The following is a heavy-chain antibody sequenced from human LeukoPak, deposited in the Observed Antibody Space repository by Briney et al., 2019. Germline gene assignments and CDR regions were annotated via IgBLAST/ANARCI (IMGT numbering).Heavy chain of an antibody. J-gene: IGHJ4*02. CDR2: IYYSGST. D-gene: IGHD4-17*01. CDR3: ARPRGDYVYDY. Sequence: PSETLSLTCTVSGGSISSGGYYWSWIRQPAGKGLEWIGSIYYSGSTYYNPSLKSRVTISVDTSKNQFSLKLSSVTAADTAVYYCARPRGDYVYDYWGQGTLVTVSS. CDR1: GGSISSGGYY. V-gene: IGHV4-39*01.